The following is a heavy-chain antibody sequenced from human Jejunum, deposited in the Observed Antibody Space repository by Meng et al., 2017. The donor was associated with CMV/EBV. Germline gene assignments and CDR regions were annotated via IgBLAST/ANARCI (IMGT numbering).Heavy chain of an antibody. CDR1: GGSIGSSTYC. V-gene: IGHV4-39*07. CDR3: ARVPYTYGYGWLDP. D-gene: IGHD5-18*01. Sequence: GGSIGSSTYCWGWIRQPPEKGLEWIRNIYYSGNTYYNPSLKSRVTISVDTSKNQFSLSLTSVTAADTAVYYCARVPYTYGYGWLDPWGQGTLVTVSS. CDR2: IYYSGNT. J-gene: IGHJ5*02.